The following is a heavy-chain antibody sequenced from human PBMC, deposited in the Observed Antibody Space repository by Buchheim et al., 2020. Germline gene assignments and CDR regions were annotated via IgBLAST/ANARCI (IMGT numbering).Heavy chain of an antibody. V-gene: IGHV4-31*11. J-gene: IGHJ5*02. Sequence: QVQLQESGPGLVKPSQTLSLTCAVSGVSISSGGYYWSWIRQHQGKGLEWIEYIYYTGSTYYNPSLKSRVTISVDTSKNQFSLRLSSVTAADTAVYYCARINLRIQVGFDPWGQGTL. CDR1: GVSISSGGYY. D-gene: IGHD5-18*01. CDR3: ARINLRIQVGFDP. CDR2: IYYTGST.